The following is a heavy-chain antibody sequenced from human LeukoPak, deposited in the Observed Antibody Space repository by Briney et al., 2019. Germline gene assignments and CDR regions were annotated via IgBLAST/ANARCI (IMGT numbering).Heavy chain of an antibody. CDR1: GLTLSGYW. J-gene: IGHJ4*02. CDR2: INGDASST. CDR3: ARARGNTYGYFEY. D-gene: IGHD5-18*01. V-gene: IGHV3-74*01. Sequence: GGSLRLSCAASGLTLSGYWMHWVRQAPGKGLVWVSRINGDASSTSYADSVKGRFTISRDNAKSTLYLQMNSLRVEDTAVYYCARARGNTYGYFEYWGQGTLVAVSS.